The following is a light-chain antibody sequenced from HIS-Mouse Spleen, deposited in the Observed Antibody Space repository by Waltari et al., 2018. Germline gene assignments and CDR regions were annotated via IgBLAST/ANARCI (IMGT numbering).Light chain of an antibody. CDR2: EGS. CDR3: CSYAGSSTLV. J-gene: IGLJ3*02. V-gene: IGLV2-23*01. CDR1: SSDVGSYNL. Sequence: QSALTQPASVSGSPGQSITIPCTGTSSDVGSYNLVPWYQQHPGKAPKLMIYEGSKRPSGVSNRFSGSKSGNTASLTISGLQAEDEADYYCCSYAGSSTLVFGGGTKLTVL.